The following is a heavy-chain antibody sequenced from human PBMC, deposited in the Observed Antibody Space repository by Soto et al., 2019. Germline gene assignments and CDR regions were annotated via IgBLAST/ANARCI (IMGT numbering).Heavy chain of an antibody. CDR1: GFTFSSYA. J-gene: IGHJ3*02. Sequence: EVQLLESGGGLVQPGGSLRLSCAASGFTFSSYAMSWVRQAPGKGLEWVSAISGSGGSTYYADSVKGRFTISRDNYKNPLYLQMNSLRAEDTAVYYCAKENQWLRYAFDIWGQGTMVTVSS. CDR2: ISGSGGST. V-gene: IGHV3-23*01. CDR3: AKENQWLRYAFDI. D-gene: IGHD5-12*01.